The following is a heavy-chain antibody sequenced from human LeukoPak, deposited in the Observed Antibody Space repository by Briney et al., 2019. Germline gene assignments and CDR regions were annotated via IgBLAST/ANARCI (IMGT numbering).Heavy chain of an antibody. Sequence: PGGSLRLPCAASGFTFSSYGMHWVRQAPGKGLEWVAFIRYDGSNKYYADSVKGRFTISRDNSKNTLCLQMNSLRAEDTAVYYCAKDAVDTAMVSYYYYYMDVWGKGTTVTISS. CDR3: AKDAVDTAMVSYYYYYMDV. CDR2: IRYDGSNK. J-gene: IGHJ6*03. D-gene: IGHD5-18*01. CDR1: GFTFSSYG. V-gene: IGHV3-30*02.